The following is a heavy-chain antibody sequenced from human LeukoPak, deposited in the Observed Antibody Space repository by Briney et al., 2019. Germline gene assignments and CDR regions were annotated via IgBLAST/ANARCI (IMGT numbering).Heavy chain of an antibody. CDR3: ARDLGYSYGPFDY. J-gene: IGHJ4*02. CDR2: ISSSTSYI. D-gene: IGHD5-18*01. Sequence: PGGSLRLSCAASGFTFSSYTMNWVRQAPGKGLEWVSFISSSTSYISYADSVKGRFTISRDNAKNSLYLQMNSLRAEDTAVYYCARDLGYSYGPFDYWGQGTLVTVSS. V-gene: IGHV3-21*01. CDR1: GFTFSSYT.